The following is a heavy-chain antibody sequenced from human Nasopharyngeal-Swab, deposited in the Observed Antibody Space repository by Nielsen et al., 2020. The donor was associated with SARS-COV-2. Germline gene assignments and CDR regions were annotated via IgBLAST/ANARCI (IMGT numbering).Heavy chain of an antibody. CDR2: IWYDGSNK. CDR1: GFTFSSYG. Sequence: GGSLRLSCAASGFTFSSYGMHWVRQAPGKGLEWVADIWYDGSNKYYADSVKGRFTISRDNSKNTLYLQMNSLRAEDTAVYYCARAPLGYCSGGSCLPDYWGQGTLVTVSS. V-gene: IGHV3-33*01. CDR3: ARAPLGYCSGGSCLPDY. D-gene: IGHD2-15*01. J-gene: IGHJ4*02.